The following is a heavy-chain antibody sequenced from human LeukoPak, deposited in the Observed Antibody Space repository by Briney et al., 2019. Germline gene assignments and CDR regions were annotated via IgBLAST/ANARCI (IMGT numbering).Heavy chain of an antibody. CDR3: ARVYYDSSGYYYLVY. Sequence: PGGSLRLSCAASGFTFSMYSMNWVCQAPGKGLEWLSYISSSSSTIYYAGSVKGRFTISRDNAKNLLYLQMNSLRAEDTAVYYCARVYYDSSGYYYLVYWGQGTLVTVSS. CDR1: GFTFSMYS. CDR2: ISSSSSTI. V-gene: IGHV3-48*01. J-gene: IGHJ4*02. D-gene: IGHD3-22*01.